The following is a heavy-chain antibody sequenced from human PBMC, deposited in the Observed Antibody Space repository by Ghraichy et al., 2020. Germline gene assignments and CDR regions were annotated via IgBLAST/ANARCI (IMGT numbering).Heavy chain of an antibody. CDR1: GYSFNGYW. D-gene: IGHD4-17*01. Sequence: GESLNISCKGSGYSFNGYWIGWVRQMPGKGLEWMGIIYPDDSDTTYSPSFQGQVTISVDKSISTAYLQWTSLKASDTAMYYCARQRSTVNYHYYAMDVWGQGTTVTVSS. J-gene: IGHJ6*02. CDR3: ARQRSTVNYHYYAMDV. CDR2: IYPDDSDT. V-gene: IGHV5-51*01.